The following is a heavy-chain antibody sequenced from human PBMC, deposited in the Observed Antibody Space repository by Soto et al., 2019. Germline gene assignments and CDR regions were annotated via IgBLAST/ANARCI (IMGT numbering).Heavy chain of an antibody. Sequence: PSETLSLTCTVSGGAISSFYWNWIRQPPGKGLEWIGYIYYSGTTNYNPSLKSRVIISVDTSKNQFSLKLRSVTAADTAIYYCARRFEYSTGWYYSDYWGQGTLVTVSS. D-gene: IGHD6-19*01. CDR1: GGAISSFY. V-gene: IGHV4-59*08. CDR2: IYYSGTT. J-gene: IGHJ4*02. CDR3: ARRFEYSTGWYYSDY.